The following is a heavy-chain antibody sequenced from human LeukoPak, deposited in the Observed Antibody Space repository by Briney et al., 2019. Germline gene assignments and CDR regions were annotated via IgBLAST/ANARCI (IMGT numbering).Heavy chain of an antibody. V-gene: IGHV3-15*01. Sequence: TTGGSLRLSCAASGSTFSSAWMTWVRQAPGKGLEWVGHIKNKTNGGTTDYAAPVKGRFIISRDDSKNTLYLQMNSLRTEDTAVYYCARGFCSSTNCYQGPFDFWGQGTLVTVSS. J-gene: IGHJ4*02. CDR1: GSTFSSAW. D-gene: IGHD2-2*01. CDR3: ARGFCSSTNCYQGPFDF. CDR2: IKNKTNGGTT.